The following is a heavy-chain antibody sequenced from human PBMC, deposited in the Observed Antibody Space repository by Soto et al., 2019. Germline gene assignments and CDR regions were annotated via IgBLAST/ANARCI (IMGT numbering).Heavy chain of an antibody. J-gene: IGHJ6*02. CDR3: ALLRFVPYYSAHSDHLDV. CDR2: IVVGSGNT. D-gene: IGHD4-4*01. Sequence: SVKVSCKASGFTFTSSAMQWVRQARGQRLEWIGWIVVGSGNTNYAQKFQERVTITRDMSTSTAYMELSSLRSEDTAVYYCALLRFVPYYSAHSDHLDVWGQGTTVTVSS. CDR1: GFTFTSSA. V-gene: IGHV1-58*02.